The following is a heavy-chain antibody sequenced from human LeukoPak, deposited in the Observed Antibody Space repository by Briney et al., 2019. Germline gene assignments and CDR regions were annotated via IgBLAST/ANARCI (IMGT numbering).Heavy chain of an antibody. Sequence: PGGSLRLSCTASGFTFSSFDMNWVRQAPWKGLEWVSYISSSGSIIYYADSVKGRFTISRDNAKNSLYLQMHSLRAEDTAVYYCARPPALNYWGQGTLVTVSS. CDR1: GFTFSSFD. V-gene: IGHV3-48*03. D-gene: IGHD3-9*01. CDR3: ARPPALNY. CDR2: ISSSGSII. J-gene: IGHJ4*02.